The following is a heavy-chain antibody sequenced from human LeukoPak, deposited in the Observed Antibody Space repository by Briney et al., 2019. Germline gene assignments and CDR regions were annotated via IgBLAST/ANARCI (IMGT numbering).Heavy chain of an antibody. CDR2: INHSGFT. D-gene: IGHD2-15*01. J-gene: IGHJ5*02. CDR3: ARGVFCSGGSCYAPYNWFDP. Sequence: SETLSLTCAVSGGSISSYYWSWIRQPPGKGLEWIGEINHSGFTNYNPSLKSRVTISVDTSKNQFSLNVSSVTAADTAVYFCARGVFCSGGSCYAPYNWFDPWGQGTLVTVSS. V-gene: IGHV4-34*01. CDR1: GGSISSYY.